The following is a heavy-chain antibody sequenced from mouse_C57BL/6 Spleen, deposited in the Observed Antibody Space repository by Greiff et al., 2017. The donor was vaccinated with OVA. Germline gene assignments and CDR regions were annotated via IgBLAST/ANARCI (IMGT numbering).Heavy chain of an antibody. J-gene: IGHJ3*01. CDR1: GYTFTDYY. CDR2: INPNNGGT. CDR3: ARNYYYDYDGGFAY. Sequence: EVQLQQSGPELVKPGASVKISCKASGYTFTDYYMNWVKQSHGKSLEWIGDINPNNGGTSYNQKFKGKATLTVDKSSSTAYMELRSLTSEDSAVYYCARNYYYDYDGGFAYWGQGTLVTVSA. D-gene: IGHD2-4*01. V-gene: IGHV1-26*01.